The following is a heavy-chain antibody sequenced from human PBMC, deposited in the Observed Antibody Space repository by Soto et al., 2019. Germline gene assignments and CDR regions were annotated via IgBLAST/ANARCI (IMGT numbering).Heavy chain of an antibody. D-gene: IGHD6-19*01. CDR2: ISGSGGST. CDR3: AKLSSGWFGPFDY. Sequence: EVQLLESGGGLVQPGGSLRLSCAASGFTVMSWVRQAPGKGLGWVSVISGSGGSTYYADSVKGRFTISRDNSKNTLYLQMNSLRAEDTAVYYCAKLSSGWFGPFDYWGQGTLVTVSS. J-gene: IGHJ4*02. V-gene: IGHV3-23*01. CDR1: GFTV.